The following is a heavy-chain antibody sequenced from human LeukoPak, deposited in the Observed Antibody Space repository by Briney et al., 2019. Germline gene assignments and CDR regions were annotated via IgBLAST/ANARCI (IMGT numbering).Heavy chain of an antibody. J-gene: IGHJ4*01. Sequence: GESLKISCKGSGYSFTSFWIAWVRQMPGKGLEWMGIIYPGDSDTRYSPSFQGQVTISVDKSISTAYLQWSSLKASDTAMCYCARQDYSSSAGDYWGQGTLVTVSS. V-gene: IGHV5-51*01. D-gene: IGHD4-11*01. CDR1: GYSFTSFW. CDR2: IYPGDSDT. CDR3: ARQDYSSSAGDY.